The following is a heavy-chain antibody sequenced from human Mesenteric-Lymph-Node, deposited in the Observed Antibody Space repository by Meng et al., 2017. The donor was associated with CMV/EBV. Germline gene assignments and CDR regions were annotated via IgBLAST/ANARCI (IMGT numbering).Heavy chain of an antibody. V-gene: IGHV4-31*11. Sequence: SETLSLTCAVSGDSISSVGYYWNWVRHHPGKGLEWIGCIYSSGYTFSSPSLKSRITISVDTSKNQFSLRLSSVTAADTAVYYCARGDCSSGNCYPPDSFYYYGMDVWGQGTTVTVSS. CDR1: GDSISSVGYY. CDR2: IYSSGYT. D-gene: IGHD2-2*01. J-gene: IGHJ6*02. CDR3: ARGDCSSGNCYPPDSFYYYGMDV.